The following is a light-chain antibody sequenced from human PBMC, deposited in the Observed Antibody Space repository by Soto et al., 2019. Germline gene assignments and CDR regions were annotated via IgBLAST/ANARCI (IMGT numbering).Light chain of an antibody. V-gene: IGKV3-20*01. CDR2: GAS. CDR1: QNVGSNF. J-gene: IGKJ1*01. Sequence: EIVLTQSPGTLSLSPGERATLSCKASQNVGSNFVAWYQRTPGQAPRLLIYGASYRTTDLPYRFSGSGSGTDFTLTISRLSAEDVAVYYCQQYGSSPPTFGQGTKVEI. CDR3: QQYGSSPPT.